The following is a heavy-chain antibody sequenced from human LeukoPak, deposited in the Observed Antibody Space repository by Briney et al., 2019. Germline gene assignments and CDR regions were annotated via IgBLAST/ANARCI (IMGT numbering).Heavy chain of an antibody. CDR3: ARGGRAQLAVAGTHNIDY. CDR1: GFTFSSYE. Sequence: HPGGSLRLSCGASGFTFSSYEMNWVRQAPGKGLEWVSYISSSGSTIYYADSVKGRFTISRDNAKNSLYLQMNSLRAEDTAVYYCARGGRAQLAVAGTHNIDYWGQGTLVTVSS. CDR2: ISSSGSTI. V-gene: IGHV3-48*03. J-gene: IGHJ4*02. D-gene: IGHD6-19*01.